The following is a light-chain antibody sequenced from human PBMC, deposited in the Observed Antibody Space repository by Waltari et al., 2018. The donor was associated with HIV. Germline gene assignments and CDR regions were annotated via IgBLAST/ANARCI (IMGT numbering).Light chain of an antibody. Sequence: QSALTQPPSASGPPGHSVTIYCNGTRSDIGRYDFVSWYQLHPNKAPKLILYAATKRPSGVPDRFSGSKSGNTASRTVSGLQTDDDADYYCSSYASNNTVVVFGGGTKLTVL. J-gene: IGLJ2*01. CDR1: RSDIGRYDF. CDR3: SSYASNNTVVV. CDR2: AAT. V-gene: IGLV2-8*01.